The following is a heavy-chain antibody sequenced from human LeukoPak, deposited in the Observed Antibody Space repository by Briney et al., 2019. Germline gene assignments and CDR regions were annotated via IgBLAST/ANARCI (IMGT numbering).Heavy chain of an antibody. CDR3: ARSNIVVGATTVDY. CDR2: IIPILGIA. Sequence: LVKVSCKASGGTFSSYAISWVRQAPGQGLEWMGRIIPILGIANYAQKFQGRVTITADKSTSTAYMELSSLRSEDTAVYYCARSNIVVGATTVDYWGQGTLVTVSS. V-gene: IGHV1-69*04. J-gene: IGHJ4*02. D-gene: IGHD1-26*01. CDR1: GGTFSSYA.